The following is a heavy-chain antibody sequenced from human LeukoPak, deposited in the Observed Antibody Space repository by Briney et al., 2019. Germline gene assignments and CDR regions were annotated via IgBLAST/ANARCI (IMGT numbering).Heavy chain of an antibody. CDR3: ARDRDDDILTGYPDYSFDY. V-gene: IGHV1-46*01. CDR1: GYTSYY. CDR2: INPSGGST. Sequence: ASVKVSCKASGYTSYYMHWVRQAPGQGLGWMGIINPSGGSTTYAQKFQGRVTMTRDTSASTVYMELSRLRSEDTAVYYCARDRDDDILTGYPDYSFDYWGQGTLVTVSS. D-gene: IGHD3-9*01. J-gene: IGHJ4*02.